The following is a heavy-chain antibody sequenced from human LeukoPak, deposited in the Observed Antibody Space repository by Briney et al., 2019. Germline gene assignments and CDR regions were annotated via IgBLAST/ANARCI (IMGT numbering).Heavy chain of an antibody. CDR3: ARGRDLFDS. J-gene: IGHJ4*02. CDR1: GFTFNTYS. Sequence: GSLRLSCVASGFTFNTYSMNWFRQAPGKGLEWISYISSSSATIYYADSVKGRFTISRDNAKNSLYLQMNSLRAEDTAVYYCARGRDLFDSWGQGTLVIVSS. V-gene: IGHV3-48*04. CDR2: ISSSSATI.